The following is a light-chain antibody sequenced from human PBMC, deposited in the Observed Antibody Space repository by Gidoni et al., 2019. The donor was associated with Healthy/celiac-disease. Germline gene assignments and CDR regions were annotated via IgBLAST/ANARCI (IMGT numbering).Light chain of an antibody. CDR2: KAS. Sequence: IQVTQAPSPLSASVGSRVTITCRASQSISSWLAWYQQKPGKAPKLLIYKASSRESGVPSRFSGSGSGTEFTLTISSLQPDDFATYYCQQYNSYPYTFGQGTKLEIK. V-gene: IGKV1-5*03. J-gene: IGKJ2*01. CDR3: QQYNSYPYT. CDR1: QSISSW.